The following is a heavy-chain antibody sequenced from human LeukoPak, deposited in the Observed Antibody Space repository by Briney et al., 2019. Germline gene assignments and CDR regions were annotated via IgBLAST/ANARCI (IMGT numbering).Heavy chain of an antibody. V-gene: IGHV1-18*01. Sequence: ASVKVSCKVSGYTLTELSMHWVRQAPGKGLEWMGWISAYNGNTNYAQKLQGRVTMTTDTSTSTAYMELRSLRSDDTAVYYCARERIAAAGDSMFDYWGQGTLVTVSS. D-gene: IGHD6-13*01. CDR2: ISAYNGNT. CDR1: GYTLTELS. CDR3: ARERIAAAGDSMFDY. J-gene: IGHJ4*02.